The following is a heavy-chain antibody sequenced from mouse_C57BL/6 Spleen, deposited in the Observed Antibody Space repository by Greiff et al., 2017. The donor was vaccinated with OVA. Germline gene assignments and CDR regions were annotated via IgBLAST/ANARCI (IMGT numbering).Heavy chain of an antibody. J-gene: IGHJ1*03. CDR1: GFNIKDYY. CDR3: ARSSSYLWYFDV. D-gene: IGHD1-1*01. V-gene: IGHV14-2*01. CDR2: IDPEDGET. Sequence: VQLQQSGAELVKPGASVKLSCTASGFNIKDYYMHWVKQRTEQGLEWIGRIDPEDGETKYAPNFQGKATITADTSSNTAYLQLSSLTSEDTAVYYGARSSSYLWYFDVWGTGTTVTVSS.